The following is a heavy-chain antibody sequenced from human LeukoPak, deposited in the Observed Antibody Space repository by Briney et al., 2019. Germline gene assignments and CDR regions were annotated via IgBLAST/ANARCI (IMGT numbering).Heavy chain of an antibody. D-gene: IGHD6-19*01. V-gene: IGHV3-21*01. CDR3: ASVLSSGWYIDAFDI. Sequence: GGSLRLSCAASGFTFSSYSMNWVRQAPGKGLEWVSSISSSSSYIYYADSVKGRFTISRDNAKNSLYLQTNSLRAEDTAVYYCASVLSSGWYIDAFDIWGQGTMVTVSS. CDR1: GFTFSSYS. CDR2: ISSSSSYI. J-gene: IGHJ3*02.